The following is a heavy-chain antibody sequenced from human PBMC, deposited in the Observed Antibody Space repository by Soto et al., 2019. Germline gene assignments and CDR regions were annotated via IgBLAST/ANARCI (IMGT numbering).Heavy chain of an antibody. CDR3: XXXXXXXXLRAGYYYMDV. V-gene: IGHV3-73*01. CDR2: IRSKANSYAT. Sequence: EVQLVESGGGLVQPGGSLKLSCAASGITFSGSAMHWVRQASGKGLEWVGRIRSKANSYATAYAASVKGRFTISRDDSKNTAYMQXNSXKTEDXAXXXXXXXXXXXXLRAGYYYMDVWGKGTTATVSS. J-gene: IGHJ6*03. CDR1: GITFSGSA.